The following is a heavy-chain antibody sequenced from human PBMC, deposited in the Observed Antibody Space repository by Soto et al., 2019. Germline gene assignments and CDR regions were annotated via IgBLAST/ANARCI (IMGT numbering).Heavy chain of an antibody. V-gene: IGHV1-3*01. CDR3: ARGRWSVSKENYYFDY. D-gene: IGHD6-13*01. J-gene: IGHJ4*02. CDR1: GYTFTDYA. Sequence: QVHLVQSGAEVKKPGASVMVYCRASGYTFTDYAMNWVRQAPGQRPEWRGWINAGNGDLKYSQNFQGRVTITRDASASTAYMELRSLTSEDTAVYFCARGRWSVSKENYYFDYWGQGTLVTVSS. CDR2: INAGNGDL.